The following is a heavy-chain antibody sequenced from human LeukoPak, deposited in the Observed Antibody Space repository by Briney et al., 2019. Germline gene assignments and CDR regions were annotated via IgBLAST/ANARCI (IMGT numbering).Heavy chain of an antibody. CDR2: QKEDGSEE. CDR1: GFTFGDYA. V-gene: IGHV3-7*05. Sequence: GGSLRLSCTASGFTFGDYAMSWVRQAPGKGLEWVAKQKEDGSEEYYVDSVKGRFTISRDNAKNSLYLQMNSLRAEDTAVYYCATGGAARGYFQHWGQGTLVTVSS. D-gene: IGHD6-6*01. CDR3: ATGGAARGYFQH. J-gene: IGHJ1*01.